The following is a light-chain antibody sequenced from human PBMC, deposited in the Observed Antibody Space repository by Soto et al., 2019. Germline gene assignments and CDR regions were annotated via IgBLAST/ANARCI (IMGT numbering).Light chain of an antibody. V-gene: IGLV2-14*01. J-gene: IGLJ1*01. CDR2: QVT. Sequence: QSVLAQPASVSGSPGQSITISCTGTSSDLAIYNYVSWYQRQPGKAPKLMIYQVTNRPSGVSNRFSGSRSGNTASLTISGLQAEDEADYYCSSYKDSSNYVFGTGTNVTLL. CDR3: SSYKDSSNYV. CDR1: SSDLAIYNY.